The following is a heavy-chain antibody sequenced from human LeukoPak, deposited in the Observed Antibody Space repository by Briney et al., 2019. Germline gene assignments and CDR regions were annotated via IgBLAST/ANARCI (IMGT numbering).Heavy chain of an antibody. V-gene: IGHV4-38-2*01. CDR2: IYHSGRT. CDR1: GYSISSGYY. J-gene: IGHJ4*02. CDR3: ARAMTTVTFWYY. Sequence: ADTQSLTCALSGYSISSGYYWGWIRQPPGKGLEWIGTIYHSGRTYYNPSLKSRVTISVDTSKNQFSMRLSSVTAADTAVYYCARAMTTVTFWYYWGQGTLVTVSS. D-gene: IGHD4-17*01.